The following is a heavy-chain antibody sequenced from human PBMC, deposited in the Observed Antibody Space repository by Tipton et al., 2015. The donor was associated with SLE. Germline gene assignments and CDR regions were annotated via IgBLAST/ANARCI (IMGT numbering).Heavy chain of an antibody. Sequence: QLVQSGAEVKKPGSSVKVSCKASGGTFSSYAISWVRQAPGQGLEWMGWINPNSGGTNYAQKFQGRVTMTRDTSISTAYMELSRLRSDDTAVYYWAHSSSQYYFDYWGQGTLVTVSS. J-gene: IGHJ4*02. CDR3: AHSSSQYYFDY. D-gene: IGHD6-13*01. CDR1: GGTFSSYA. V-gene: IGHV1-2*02. CDR2: INPNSGGT.